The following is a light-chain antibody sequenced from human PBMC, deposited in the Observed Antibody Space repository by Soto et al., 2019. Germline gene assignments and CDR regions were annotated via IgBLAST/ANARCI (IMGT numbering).Light chain of an antibody. CDR1: QGISNY. V-gene: IGKV1-27*01. CDR3: PQYTSAPIT. Sequence: DIQMTKSPSSVSTSVGDRVTITFRASQGISNYLSWYQQKPGKVPKLLIYAASTFQSGVPSRFSSSGSGTDFTRTIISLQPQDDATYYYPQYTSAPITSGQGTRLEIK. CDR2: AAS. J-gene: IGKJ5*01.